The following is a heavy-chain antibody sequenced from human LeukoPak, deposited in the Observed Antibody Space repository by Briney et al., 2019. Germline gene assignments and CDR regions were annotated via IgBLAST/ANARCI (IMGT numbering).Heavy chain of an antibody. CDR3: ARAGLTYYDFWSGYPYYMDV. V-gene: IGHV3-7*01. J-gene: IGHJ6*03. CDR1: GFTFSSYW. Sequence: PGGSLRLSCAASGFTFSSYWMSWVRQAPGKGQEWVANIKRDGSEKYYVDSVKGRFTISRDNAKNSLYLQMNSLRAEDTAVYYCARAGLTYYDFWSGYPYYMDVWGKGTTVTVSS. D-gene: IGHD3-3*01. CDR2: IKRDGSEK.